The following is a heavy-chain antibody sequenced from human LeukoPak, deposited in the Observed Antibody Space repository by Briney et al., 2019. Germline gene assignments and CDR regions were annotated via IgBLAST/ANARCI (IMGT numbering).Heavy chain of an antibody. D-gene: IGHD4-17*01. CDR1: GFTFSSYG. J-gene: IGHJ6*03. CDR2: ISSSGSTI. V-gene: IGHV3-48*04. CDR3: ARDHRGYGDYGSSYYYYMDV. Sequence: PGGSLRLSCAASGFTFSSYGMSWIRQAPGKGLEWVSYISSSGSTIYYADSVKGRFTISRDNAKNSLYLQMNSLRAEDTAVYYCARDHRGYGDYGSSYYYYMDVWGKGTTVTVSS.